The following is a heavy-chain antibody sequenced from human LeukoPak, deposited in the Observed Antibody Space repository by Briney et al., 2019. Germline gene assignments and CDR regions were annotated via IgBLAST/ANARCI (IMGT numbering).Heavy chain of an antibody. CDR3: ATPVARNYYFDY. CDR2: FDPEDGET. V-gene: IGHV1-24*01. CDR1: GYTLTELS. Sequence: GATVKVSCKVSGYTLTELSMHWVRQAPGKGLEWMGGFDPEDGETIYAQKFQGRVTKTEDTSTDTAYMELSSLRSEDTAVYYCATPVARNYYFDYWGQGTLVTVSS. D-gene: IGHD5-12*01. J-gene: IGHJ4*02.